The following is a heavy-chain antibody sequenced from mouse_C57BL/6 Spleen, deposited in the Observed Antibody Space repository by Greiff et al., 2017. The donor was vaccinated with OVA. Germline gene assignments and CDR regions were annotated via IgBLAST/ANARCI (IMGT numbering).Heavy chain of an antibody. J-gene: IGHJ1*03. CDR1: GYSFTDYN. D-gene: IGHD1-1*02. CDR3: ARLGGGSCRYFEV. V-gene: IGHV1-39*01. Sequence: QLQESGPELVKPGASVKISCKASGYSFTDYNMNWVQQSHGKSLEWIGVINPNYGTTSYNQKFKGKATLTVDQSSSTAYMQLNSLTSEDSAVYYCARLGGGSCRYFEVWGTGTTVTVSS. CDR2: INPNYGTT.